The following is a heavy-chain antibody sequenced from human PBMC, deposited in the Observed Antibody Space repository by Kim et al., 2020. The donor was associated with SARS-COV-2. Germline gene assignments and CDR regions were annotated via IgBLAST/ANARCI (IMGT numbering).Heavy chain of an antibody. D-gene: IGHD3-16*01. CDR2: KYYSGST. V-gene: IGHV4-61*01. Sequence: SETLSLTCTVSGGSVSSGSYYWSWIRQPPGKGLEWIGYKYYSGSTNYNPSLKSRVTISVDTSKNQFSLKLGSVTAADTAVYYCARDSRMLVRYYGMDVWGQGTTVTVSS. CDR3: ARDSRMLVRYYGMDV. J-gene: IGHJ6*02. CDR1: GGSVSSGSYY.